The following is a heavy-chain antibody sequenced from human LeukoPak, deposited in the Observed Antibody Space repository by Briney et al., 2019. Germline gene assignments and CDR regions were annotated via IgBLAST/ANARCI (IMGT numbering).Heavy chain of an antibody. D-gene: IGHD2-2*01. Sequence: GASVKVSCKASGYTFTSYGISWVRQAPGQGLEWMGWISAYNGNTNYAQKFQGRVTMTRNTSISTAYMELSSLRSEDTAVYYCARTPVVPAATHRDGMDVWGQGTTVTVSS. V-gene: IGHV1-18*01. CDR2: ISAYNGNT. J-gene: IGHJ6*02. CDR1: GYTFTSYG. CDR3: ARTPVVPAATHRDGMDV.